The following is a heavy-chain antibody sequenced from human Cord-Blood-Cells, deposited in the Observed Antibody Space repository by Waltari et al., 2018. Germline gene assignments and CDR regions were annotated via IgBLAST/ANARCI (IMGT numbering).Heavy chain of an antibody. Sequence: EVQLLESGGGLVQPGGSLRLSCAASGFTFSSYAMSWVRQAPGKGLGWVSAISGSGGSTYYADSWKGRFTIARDNSKNTLYLQMNSLGAEDTAVYYCAKEIGASGGFDPWGQGTLVTVSS. V-gene: IGHV3-23*01. CDR2: ISGSGGST. CDR3: AKEIGASGGFDP. J-gene: IGHJ5*02. CDR1: GFTFSSYA.